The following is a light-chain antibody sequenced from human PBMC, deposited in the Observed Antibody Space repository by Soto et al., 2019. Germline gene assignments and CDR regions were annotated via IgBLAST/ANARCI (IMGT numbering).Light chain of an antibody. Sequence: EIVLTQSPGTLSLSPGERATLSCRASQSITNNYLAWYQHKPGRAHRLLIYGASSRATGIPDRFSGSGSGTDFTLTISRLEPEDFAMYYCQQYGYLVTFGGGTKVEIK. CDR1: QSITNNY. J-gene: IGKJ4*01. CDR2: GAS. V-gene: IGKV3-20*01. CDR3: QQYGYLVT.